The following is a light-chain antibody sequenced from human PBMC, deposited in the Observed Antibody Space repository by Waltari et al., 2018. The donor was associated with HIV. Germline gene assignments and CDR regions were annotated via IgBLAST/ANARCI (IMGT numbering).Light chain of an antibody. CDR1: QSVSSNY. V-gene: IGKV3-20*01. Sequence: ENVLTQSPGTLSLSPGERVTLSCRASQSVSSNYLAWYQQKPGQAPRLLIYGAFNRATGIPDRFRGSGSGTDFTLTISTLEPEDVAVYFCQQYGSSPPGTFGQGTKVEVK. CDR3: QQYGSSPPGT. CDR2: GAF. J-gene: IGKJ1*01.